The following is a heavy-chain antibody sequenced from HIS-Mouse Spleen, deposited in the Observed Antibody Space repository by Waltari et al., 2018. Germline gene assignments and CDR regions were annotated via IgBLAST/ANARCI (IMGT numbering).Heavy chain of an antibody. CDR1: GFTFSSYG. Sequence: QVQLVESGGGVVQPGRSLRLSCAASGFTFSSYGMHWVRQAPGKGLEWVAVISYDGSNKYYADSGKGRFTMSRDNSKNTLYLQMNSLRAEDTAVYYCAKDRGSQFDYWGQGTLVTVSS. D-gene: IGHD1-26*01. V-gene: IGHV3-30*18. CDR2: ISYDGSNK. J-gene: IGHJ4*02. CDR3: AKDRGSQFDY.